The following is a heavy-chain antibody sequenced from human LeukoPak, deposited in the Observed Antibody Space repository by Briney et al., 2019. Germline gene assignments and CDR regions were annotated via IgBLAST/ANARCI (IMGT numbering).Heavy chain of an antibody. CDR2: ISSSSSYI. J-gene: IGHJ6*03. V-gene: IGHV3-21*01. Sequence: RGSLRLSCAASGFTFSSYSMNWVRQAPGKGLEWVSSISSSSSYIYYADSVKGRFTISRDNAKNSLYLQMDSLRAEDTAVYYCARDAREQLVLYYYYYKDVWGKGTTVTVSS. D-gene: IGHD6-6*01. CDR1: GFTFSSYS. CDR3: ARDAREQLVLYYYYYKDV.